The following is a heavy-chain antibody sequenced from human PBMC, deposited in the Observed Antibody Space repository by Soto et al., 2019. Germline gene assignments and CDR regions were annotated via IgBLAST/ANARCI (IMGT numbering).Heavy chain of an antibody. D-gene: IGHD3-10*01. J-gene: IGHJ4*02. CDR2: LDPNTGYT. Sequence: QVQLVQSGAEVKKPGASVKLSCKASGYTFTHYDINWVRQAAGQELEWMGWLDPNTGYTGYTQNFQARFTMTRNTSINTAYLEVNSLRSEDTAVYYCARGSYGSKYWGQGTLVTVSS. V-gene: IGHV1-8*01. CDR1: GYTFTHYD. CDR3: ARGSYGSKY.